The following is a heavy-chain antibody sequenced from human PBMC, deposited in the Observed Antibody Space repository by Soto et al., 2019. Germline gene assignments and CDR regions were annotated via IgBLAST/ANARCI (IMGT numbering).Heavy chain of an antibody. Sequence: EVQLVESGGGLVKPGGSLRLSCAASGFTFSSYSMNWVRQAPGKGLEWVSSISSSSSYIYYADSVKGRFTISRDNAKNSLYLQRNSRRAEDTAVYYCARGARGGSSWTDYYYYGMDVWGQGTTVNVSS. J-gene: IGHJ6*02. CDR3: ARGARGGSSWTDYYYYGMDV. V-gene: IGHV3-21*01. D-gene: IGHD6-13*01. CDR2: ISSSSSYI. CDR1: GFTFSSYS.